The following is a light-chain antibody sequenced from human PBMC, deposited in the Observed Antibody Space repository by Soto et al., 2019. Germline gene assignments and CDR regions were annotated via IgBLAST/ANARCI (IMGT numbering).Light chain of an antibody. CDR1: SSNIGAGYD. J-gene: IGLJ3*02. Sequence: QPVLTQPPSVSGAPGQRVTISCTGSSSNIGAGYDVHWYHQLPGTAPKLLIYGNNNRPSGVPDRFSGSRSGTSASLVITGLQAEDEADYYCQSYDSSLSVWVFGGGTKLTVL. CDR3: QSYDSSLSVWV. CDR2: GNN. V-gene: IGLV1-40*01.